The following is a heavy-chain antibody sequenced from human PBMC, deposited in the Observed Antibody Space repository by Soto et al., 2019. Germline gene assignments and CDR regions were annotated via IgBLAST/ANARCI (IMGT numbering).Heavy chain of an antibody. Sequence: EVQLLESGGGLVQPGGSLRLPCAASGFTFSSYAMSWVRQAPGKGLEWVSAISGSGGSTYYADSVKGRFTISRDNSKNTLYLQMNSLRAEDTAVYYCAKVKNGGGASFDYWGQGTLVTVSS. CDR1: GFTFSSYA. D-gene: IGHD2-21*01. V-gene: IGHV3-23*01. J-gene: IGHJ4*02. CDR2: ISGSGGST. CDR3: AKVKNGGGASFDY.